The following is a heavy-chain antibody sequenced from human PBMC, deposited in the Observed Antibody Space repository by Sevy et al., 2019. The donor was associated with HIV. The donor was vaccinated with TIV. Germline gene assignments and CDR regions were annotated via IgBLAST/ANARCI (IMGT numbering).Heavy chain of an antibody. CDR2: FDPEDGRT. Sequence: ASVKVSCKVSGYTVSQLSMHWVRQAPGKGLEWVGTFDPEDGRTIYAQKFQGRVTMTEATSTDTAYMELNSMNSEDTAEYYCATTKDYYDSSGYPFDYWGQRTQVTVSS. D-gene: IGHD3-22*01. CDR3: ATTKDYYDSSGYPFDY. V-gene: IGHV1-24*01. CDR1: GYTVSQLS. J-gene: IGHJ4*02.